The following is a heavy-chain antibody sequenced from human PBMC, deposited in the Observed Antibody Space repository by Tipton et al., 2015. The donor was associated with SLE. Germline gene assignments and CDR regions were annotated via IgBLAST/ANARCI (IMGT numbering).Heavy chain of an antibody. D-gene: IGHD6-13*01. V-gene: IGHV4-61*05. CDR1: GGSISTSSYY. CDR3: ARLADGNRNWFDP. J-gene: IGHJ5*02. CDR2: INYSGST. Sequence: TLSLTCTVSGGSISTSSYYWGWIRQSPGKGLEWIGYINYSGSTNYNPSLKSRVTMSVDTSENQFSLKLSSVTAADTAVYYCARLADGNRNWFDPWGQGTLVTVSS.